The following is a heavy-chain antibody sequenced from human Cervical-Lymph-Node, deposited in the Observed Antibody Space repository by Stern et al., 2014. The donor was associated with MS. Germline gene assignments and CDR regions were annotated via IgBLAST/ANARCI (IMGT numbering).Heavy chain of an antibody. CDR3: ARAPTTVTVLDF. V-gene: IGHV4-31*03. J-gene: IGHJ4*02. D-gene: IGHD4-17*01. CDR1: GDSIGSAGYY. CDR2: IYHSGTT. Sequence: QVQLLQPGPGLVKPSQTLSLTCTVSGDSIGSAGYYWSWVPQPPGQGLEGIGFIYHSGTTYYDPSLKSRLTISLDTSKNQFYLRLSSVTAADTAVYYCARAPTTVTVLDFWGQGTLVTVSS.